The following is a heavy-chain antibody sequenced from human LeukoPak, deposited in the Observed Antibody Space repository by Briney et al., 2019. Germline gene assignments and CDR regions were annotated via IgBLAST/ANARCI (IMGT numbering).Heavy chain of an antibody. J-gene: IGHJ5*02. CDR1: GGSISSSSYY. CDR2: IYYSGST. D-gene: IGHD6-13*01. V-gene: IGHV4-39*07. CDR3: ARDQGLYSSSMRVPDWFDP. Sequence: PSETLSLTCTVSGGSISSSSYYWGWIRQPPGKGLEWIGSIYYSGSTYYNPSLKSRVTISVDTSKNQFSLKLSSVTAADTAVYYCARDQGLYSSSMRVPDWFDPWGQGTLVTVSS.